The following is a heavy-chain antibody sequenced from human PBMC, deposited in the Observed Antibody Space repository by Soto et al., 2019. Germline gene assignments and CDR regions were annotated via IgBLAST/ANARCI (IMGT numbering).Heavy chain of an antibody. CDR1: GGSISSGGYY. D-gene: IGHD2-8*01. V-gene: IGHV4-31*03. CDR2: IYYSGST. CDR3: AASYCTNGVFYPRNYYYYMDV. J-gene: IGHJ6*03. Sequence: QVQLQESGPGLVKPSQTLSLTCTVSGGSISSGGYYWSWIRQHPGKGLEWIGYIYYSGSTYYNPSLKSRVTISLDTSKNQFSLKLSSVTAADTAVYYCAASYCTNGVFYPRNYYYYMDVWGKGTTVTVSS.